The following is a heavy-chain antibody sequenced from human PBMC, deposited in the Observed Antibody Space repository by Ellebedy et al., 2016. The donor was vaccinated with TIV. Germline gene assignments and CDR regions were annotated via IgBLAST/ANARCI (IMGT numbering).Heavy chain of an antibody. CDR3: ARGNPPSGP. Sequence: MPSETLSLTCTVSGGSISNYYWTWIRQPAGKGLEWIGRIYTSGGTNYNPSLKSRVTLSVDTSKNQFSLKLSSLTAADTPVYYCARGNPPSGPWGQGTLVTVSS. V-gene: IGHV4-4*07. J-gene: IGHJ5*02. CDR1: GGSISNYY. CDR2: IYTSGGT. D-gene: IGHD1-14*01.